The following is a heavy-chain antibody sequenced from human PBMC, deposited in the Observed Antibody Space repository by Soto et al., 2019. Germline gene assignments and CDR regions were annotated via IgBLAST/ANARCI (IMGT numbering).Heavy chain of an antibody. Sequence: ASEALSVTCTVSGGSISSSSYYWGWIRQPPGKGLEWIGSIYYSGSTNYNPSLKSRVTISVDTSKNQFSLKLSSVTAADTAVYYCARMSLGLYYYDSSGYYYLGDFAFDIWGQGTMVTVSS. J-gene: IGHJ3*02. V-gene: IGHV4-39*07. CDR1: GGSISSSSYY. CDR2: IYYSGST. D-gene: IGHD3-22*01. CDR3: ARMSLGLYYYDSSGYYYLGDFAFDI.